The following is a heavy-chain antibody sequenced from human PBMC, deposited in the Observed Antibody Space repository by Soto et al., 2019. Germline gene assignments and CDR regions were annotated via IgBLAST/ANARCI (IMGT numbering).Heavy chain of an antibody. CDR2: INPMGGST. D-gene: IGHD6-13*01. J-gene: IGHJ5*02. V-gene: IGHV1-46*01. Sequence: QEQLVQSGAEVKEPGASVKVSCKASGYTFINYYIHWVRQAPGQGLEWMAIINPMGGSTNYAQECQGRATLTSDTSANTVYMELSSLRFEDTALFYCARDLAAGDLWGQGTLVTVSS. CDR3: ARDLAAGDL. CDR1: GYTFINYY.